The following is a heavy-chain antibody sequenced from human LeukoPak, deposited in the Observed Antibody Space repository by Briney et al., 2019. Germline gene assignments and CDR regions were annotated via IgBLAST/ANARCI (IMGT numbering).Heavy chain of an antibody. V-gene: IGHV3-21*05. CDR1: GFTFSGYT. J-gene: IGHJ4*02. Sequence: GGSLRLSCAASGFTFSGYTMNWVRQAPGKGLEWVSYISPDSTQIYYADSVKGRFTISRDNAKNSLYLRMNSLRAEDTAVYYCASGMRVGPNIWGQGTLVTVSS. D-gene: IGHD1-26*01. CDR2: ISPDSTQI. CDR3: ASGMRVGPNI.